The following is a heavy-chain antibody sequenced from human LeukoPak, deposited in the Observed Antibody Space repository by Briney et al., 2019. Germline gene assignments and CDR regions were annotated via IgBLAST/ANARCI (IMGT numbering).Heavy chain of an antibody. V-gene: IGHV4-39*07. Sequence: SETLSLTCTVSGGSNSSSSYYWGWIRQPPGKGLEWIGSIYYSGSTYYNPSLKSRVTISVDTSKNQFSLKLSSVTAADTAVYYCASGFGPSRSGWGQGTLVTVSS. CDR3: ASGFGPSRSG. CDR1: GGSNSSSSYY. D-gene: IGHD3-16*01. CDR2: IYYSGST. J-gene: IGHJ4*02.